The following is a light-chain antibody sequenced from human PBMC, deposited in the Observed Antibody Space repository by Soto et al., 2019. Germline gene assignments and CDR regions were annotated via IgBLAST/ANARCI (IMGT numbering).Light chain of an antibody. CDR1: QDIKSS. J-gene: IGKJ4*01. Sequence: DIQMTQSPPSLSASIGDRASITCRASQDIKSSLAWYQKKPGEPPKLLIFTASRSEAGVPSRFRGSGSGTDFTLTITGLQPEDFAAYCCQQYDNGPLTFGGGTEVE. V-gene: IGKV1-27*01. CDR2: TAS. CDR3: QQYDNGPLT.